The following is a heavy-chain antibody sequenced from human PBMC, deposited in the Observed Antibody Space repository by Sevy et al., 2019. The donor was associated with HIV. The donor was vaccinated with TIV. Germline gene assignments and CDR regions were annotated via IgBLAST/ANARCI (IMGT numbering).Heavy chain of an antibody. CDR1: GGSISSYY. D-gene: IGHD3-10*01. V-gene: IGHV4-59*01. J-gene: IGHJ6*02. Sequence: SETLSLTCSVSGGSISSYYWSWIRQPPGKGLEWIGYIYNSGRSNYNPSLNSRVTISVDTSKNQFSLKLSSVTAADTAVYYCARAGGAKDYGMDVWGQGTTVTVSS. CDR2: IYNSGRS. CDR3: ARAGGAKDYGMDV.